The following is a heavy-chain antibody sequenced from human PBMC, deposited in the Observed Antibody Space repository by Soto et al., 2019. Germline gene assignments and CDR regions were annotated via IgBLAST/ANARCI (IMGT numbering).Heavy chain of an antibody. V-gene: IGHV1-69*01. D-gene: IGHD3-10*01. CDR1: GGTFNRYT. J-gene: IGHJ6*02. CDR2: IIPIFGTA. CDR3: ALWGFRDGNNAKYNYSGMDV. Sequence: VQLVQSGAEVQKPGSSVKLSCKASGGTFNRYTISWVRQAPGQGLEWMGGIIPIFGTANYAQKFQGRVAIIADESTSAADMELRSLRSEDTAVYYCALWGFRDGNNAKYNYSGMDVWGQGTTVTVSS.